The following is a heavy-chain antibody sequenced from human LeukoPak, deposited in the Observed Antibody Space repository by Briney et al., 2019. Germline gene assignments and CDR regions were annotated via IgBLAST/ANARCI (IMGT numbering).Heavy chain of an antibody. Sequence: ASVKVTCKCSGYTFTCYNKHWVRHAPAKGLEWMGCINTNSGGTNYAQKFKGRVTMTRDTSINTVYMELSRLRSDDTAVYYCARSNYHYHDFWGQGTLVTVSS. J-gene: IGHJ4*02. D-gene: IGHD3-16*01. CDR2: INTNSGGT. CDR3: ARSNYHYHDF. CDR1: GYTFTCYN. V-gene: IGHV1-2*02.